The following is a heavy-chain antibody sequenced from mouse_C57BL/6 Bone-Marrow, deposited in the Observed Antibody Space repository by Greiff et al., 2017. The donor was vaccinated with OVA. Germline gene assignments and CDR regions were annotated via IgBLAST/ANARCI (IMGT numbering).Heavy chain of an antibody. Sequence: VQLQQPGAELVKPGASVKLSCKASGYTFTSYWMHWVKQRPGQGLEWIGMIHPNSGSTNYNEKFKSKATLTVDKSSSTAYMQLSSLTSEDSAVYYCARPYGYDAMDYWGQGTSVTVSS. CDR2: IHPNSGST. J-gene: IGHJ4*01. CDR3: ARPYGYDAMDY. D-gene: IGHD1-1*02. V-gene: IGHV1-64*01. CDR1: GYTFTSYW.